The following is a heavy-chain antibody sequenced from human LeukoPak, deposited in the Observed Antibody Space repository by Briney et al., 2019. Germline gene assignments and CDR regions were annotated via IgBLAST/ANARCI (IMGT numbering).Heavy chain of an antibody. J-gene: IGHJ5*02. CDR2: INWNGGST. D-gene: IGHD2-2*01. CDR3: ARILKGYRLLSRPCFDP. CDR1: EFTFDDYG. Sequence: PGGSLRLSCAASEFTFDDYGMSWVRQAPGKGLEWVSGINWNGGSTGYADSVKGRFTISRDNAKNSLYLQMNSLRAEDTALYHCARILKGYRLLSRPCFDPWGKGTLVTVSS. V-gene: IGHV3-20*01.